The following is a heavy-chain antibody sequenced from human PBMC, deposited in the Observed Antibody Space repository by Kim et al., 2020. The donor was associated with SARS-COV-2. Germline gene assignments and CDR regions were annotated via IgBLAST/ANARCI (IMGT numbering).Heavy chain of an antibody. D-gene: IGHD2-2*02. Sequence: ASVKVSCKVSGYSVAGGGRHWVRLAPGKGLEWMGGFDPEDGETIYAQKFQGRVTMTEDTSTDTAYMELSSLRSEDTAVYYCATEFVVVPAAIQSCYYYYYGMDVWGQGTTVTVSS. V-gene: IGHV1-24*01. CDR3: ATEFVVVPAAIQSCYYYYYGMDV. CDR2: FDPEDGET. J-gene: IGHJ6*02. CDR1: GYSVAGGG.